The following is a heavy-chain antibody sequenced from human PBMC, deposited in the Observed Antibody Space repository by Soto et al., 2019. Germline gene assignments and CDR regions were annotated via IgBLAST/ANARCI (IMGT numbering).Heavy chain of an antibody. CDR2: VDWDDDK. V-gene: IGHV2-70*11. CDR3: ARMNSVGAAAAFDI. Sequence: SRPKPEQTTQTFAMTVTLSGLSISKKGMCVTWIRQPPGKALEWLARVDWDDDKYYSTSLRTRLTISKDTSKNQVVLTMTNMDPVDTATYYCARMNSVGAAAAFDILGQGTMVT. D-gene: IGHD3-16*01. J-gene: IGHJ3*02. CDR1: GLSISKKGMC.